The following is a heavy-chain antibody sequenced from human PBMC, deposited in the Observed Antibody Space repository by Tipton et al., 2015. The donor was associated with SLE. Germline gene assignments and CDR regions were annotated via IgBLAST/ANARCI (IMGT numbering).Heavy chain of an antibody. V-gene: IGHV3-7*03. CDR3: AKSSSWSAEYFQH. CDR1: GFTFDDYA. Sequence: GSLRLSCAASGFTFDDYAMHWVRQAPGKGLEWVANIKQDGSEKYYVDSVKGRFTISRDNAKNSLYLQMNSLRTEDTALYYCAKSSSWSAEYFQHWGQGTLVTVSS. CDR2: IKQDGSEK. J-gene: IGHJ1*01. D-gene: IGHD6-13*01.